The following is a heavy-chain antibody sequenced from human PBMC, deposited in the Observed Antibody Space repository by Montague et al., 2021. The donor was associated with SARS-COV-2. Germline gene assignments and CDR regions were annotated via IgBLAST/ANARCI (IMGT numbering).Heavy chain of an antibody. CDR1: RGSFSGYY. V-gene: IGHV4-34*01. D-gene: IGHD2-2*01. Sequence: SETLSLTCTVHRGSFSGYYWNWIRQPPGKGLEWIGEINHSGGVNSNPTLKRRVPISVDTSKNHFPLKLRSVTAADTAIYYCARGYCSSTTCYRSLHYWGQGTLVAVSS. CDR2: INHSGGV. CDR3: ARGYCSSTTCYRSLHY. J-gene: IGHJ4*02.